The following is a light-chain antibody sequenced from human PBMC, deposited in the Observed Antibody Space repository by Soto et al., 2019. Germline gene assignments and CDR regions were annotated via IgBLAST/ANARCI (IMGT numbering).Light chain of an antibody. CDR1: QSVSSY. V-gene: IGKV3-15*01. CDR2: GAS. Sequence: EIVLTQSPATLSLSPVEIATLSFMASQSVSSYLAWFQQKPGQAPRLLIYGASSRATGIPARFSGSGSGTELTLTISSLQSEDFAVYYCQQYNNWPWTFGQGTKVDIK. CDR3: QQYNNWPWT. J-gene: IGKJ1*01.